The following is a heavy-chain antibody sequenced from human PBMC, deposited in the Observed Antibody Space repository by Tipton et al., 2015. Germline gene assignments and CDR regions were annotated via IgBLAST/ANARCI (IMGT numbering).Heavy chain of an antibody. Sequence: QLVQSGAEVKKRGESLKISCKGSGYSFSNYWIGWVRQMPGQGLEWMGLISPGDSDTRYSPSFQGQVTISADKSISTAYLQWSSLKASDTAMYYCARQKTSGTPWEFEYWGQGTLVTVSS. CDR3: ARQKTSGTPWEFEY. J-gene: IGHJ4*02. V-gene: IGHV5-51*01. CDR2: ISPGDSDT. D-gene: IGHD1-7*01. CDR1: GYSFSNYW.